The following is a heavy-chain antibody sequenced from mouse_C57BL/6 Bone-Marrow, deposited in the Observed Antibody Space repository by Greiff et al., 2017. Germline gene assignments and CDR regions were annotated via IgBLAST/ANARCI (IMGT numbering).Heavy chain of an antibody. CDR2: IDPSDSYT. Sequence: QVQLQQPGAELVMPGASVKLSCKASGYTFTSYWMHWVKQRPGQGLEWIGEIDPSDSYTNYNQKFKGKSTLTVDKSSSTAYMQLSSLTSEDSAVYYGARHASYVPFRYWGQGTTLTVSS. D-gene: IGHD6-1*01. J-gene: IGHJ2*01. CDR3: ARHASYVPFRY. CDR1: GYTFTSYW. V-gene: IGHV1-69*01.